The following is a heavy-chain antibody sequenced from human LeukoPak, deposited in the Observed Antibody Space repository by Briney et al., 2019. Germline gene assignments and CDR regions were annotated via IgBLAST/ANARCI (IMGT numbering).Heavy chain of an antibody. D-gene: IGHD1/OR15-1a*01. CDR1: GFTFSSYS. V-gene: IGHV3-30*02. J-gene: IGHJ4*02. Sequence: TGGSLRLSCAASGFTFSSYSIHWVRQAPGKGLEWVAFIRYDGSNKYYADSVKGRFTISRDNSKNTLYLQMNSLRAEDTAVYYCAKGRTSPLDYWGQGTLVTVSS. CDR2: IRYDGSNK. CDR3: AKGRTSPLDY.